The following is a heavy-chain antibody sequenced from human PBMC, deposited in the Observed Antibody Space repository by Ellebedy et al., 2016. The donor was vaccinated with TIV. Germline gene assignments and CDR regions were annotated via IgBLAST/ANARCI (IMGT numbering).Heavy chain of an antibody. CDR3: AKGVVVVVPAKGFDY. J-gene: IGHJ4*02. CDR1: GLTFSSYA. Sequence: GESLKISXEASGLTFSSYAMSWVRQAPGKGLEWVSSISGGSLSTNYADSVKGRFTISRDNSKNTVYLQMNSLRAGDTAVYYCAKGVVVVVPAKGFDYWGQGTLVTISS. CDR2: ISGGSLST. D-gene: IGHD2-2*01. V-gene: IGHV3-23*01.